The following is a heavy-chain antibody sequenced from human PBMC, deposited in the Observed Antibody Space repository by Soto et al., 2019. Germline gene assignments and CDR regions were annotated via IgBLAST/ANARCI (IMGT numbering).Heavy chain of an antibody. D-gene: IGHD3-3*01. CDR1: GGSISSYY. J-gene: IGHJ6*03. CDR3: ARGRLGGPIGYYYYYMDV. CDR2: IYYSGST. V-gene: IGHV4-59*01. Sequence: SETLSLTCTVSGGSISSYYWSWIRQPPGKGLEWIGYIYYSGSTNYNPSLKSRVTISVDTSKNQFSLKLSSVTAADTAVYYCARGRLGGPIGYYYYYMDVWGKGTTVTVSS.